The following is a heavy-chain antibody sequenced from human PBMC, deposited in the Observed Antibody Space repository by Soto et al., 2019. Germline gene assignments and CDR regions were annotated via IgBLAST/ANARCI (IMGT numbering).Heavy chain of an antibody. CDR1: GFSLSTSGVG. CDR3: AQGSGFGELFPFDY. Sequence: QITLKESGPTLVKPTQTLTLTCTFSGFSLSTSGVGVGWIRQPPGKALEWLALIYWDDDKRYSPSLKSRLTITKDTSKTQVVLTMTNMDPVDTATYYCAQGSGFGELFPFDYWGQGTLVTVSS. CDR2: IYWDDDK. D-gene: IGHD3-10*01. J-gene: IGHJ4*02. V-gene: IGHV2-5*02.